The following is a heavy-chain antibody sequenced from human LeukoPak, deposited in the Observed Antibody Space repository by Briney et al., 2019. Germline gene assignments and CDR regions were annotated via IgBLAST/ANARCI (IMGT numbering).Heavy chain of an antibody. J-gene: IGHJ6*02. CDR2: ISYDGSNK. CDR3: ARPGYCSSTSCYYGMDV. D-gene: IGHD2-2*01. Sequence: GGSLRLSCAASGFTFSSYGMHWVRQAPGKGLEWVAVISYDGSNKYYADSVKGRFTISRDNSKNTLYLQMNSLRAEATAVYYCARPGYCSSTSCYYGMDVWGQGTTVTVSS. CDR1: GFTFSSYG. V-gene: IGHV3-30*03.